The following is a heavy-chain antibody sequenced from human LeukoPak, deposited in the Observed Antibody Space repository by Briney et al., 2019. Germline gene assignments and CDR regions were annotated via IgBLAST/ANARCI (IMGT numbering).Heavy chain of an antibody. CDR3: ASALPADRFDY. J-gene: IGHJ4*02. D-gene: IGHD2-2*01. Sequence: GGSLRLSCAASGFTFSDYWMSWVRQAPGKGLEWVANIKQHGTEKYYVDSVKGRFTISRDNAKNSLFLQMNSLRAEDTAVYYCASALPADRFDYWGQGTLVTVSS. CDR1: GFTFSDYW. CDR2: IKQHGTEK. V-gene: IGHV3-7*01.